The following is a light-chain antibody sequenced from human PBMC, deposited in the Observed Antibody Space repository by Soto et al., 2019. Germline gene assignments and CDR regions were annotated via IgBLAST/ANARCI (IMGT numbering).Light chain of an antibody. CDR2: LAS. Sequence: DLQMTQSPSSLSASVGGIITITCRASQSISNYLNWYQQRPGKAPKLLIYLASSLSSGVPSKFSGSGSGTDFTLTISVLQPEDSATYYCQQTYKTPLTFGQGTKVDIK. CDR3: QQTYKTPLT. J-gene: IGKJ1*01. CDR1: QSISNY. V-gene: IGKV1-39*01.